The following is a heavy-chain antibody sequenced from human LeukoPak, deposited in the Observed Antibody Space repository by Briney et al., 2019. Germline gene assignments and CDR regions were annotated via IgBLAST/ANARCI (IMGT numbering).Heavy chain of an antibody. Sequence: GASVKVSCKASGFTFTTSAVHWVRQARGQRLEWIGWIVVGSGCTNFARSFQERVTFTRDMSTGTAYMELSSLRSEDTAVYYCAADLLPTDPYNWFDPWGQGSLVTVSS. CDR1: GFTFTTSA. V-gene: IGHV1-58*01. CDR2: IVVGSGCT. J-gene: IGHJ5*02. D-gene: IGHD2-2*01. CDR3: AADLLPTDPYNWFDP.